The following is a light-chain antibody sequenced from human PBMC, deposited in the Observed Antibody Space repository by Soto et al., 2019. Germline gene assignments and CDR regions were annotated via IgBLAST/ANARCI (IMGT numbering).Light chain of an antibody. V-gene: IGKV1-33*01. Sequence: DIQMTQSASSLSASVGDRVTITCQASQDISNYLNWYQQKPGKAPKLLIYDASNLETGVPSRFSGSGSGTDFTFTISSLKNEDIATYYCQQYDNLPLTFGGGTKVDIK. CDR1: QDISNY. J-gene: IGKJ4*01. CDR3: QQYDNLPLT. CDR2: DAS.